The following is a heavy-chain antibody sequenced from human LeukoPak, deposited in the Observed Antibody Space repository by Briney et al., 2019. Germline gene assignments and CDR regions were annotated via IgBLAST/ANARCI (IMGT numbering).Heavy chain of an antibody. D-gene: IGHD6-19*01. J-gene: IGHJ4*02. V-gene: IGHV3-53*01. CDR3: ARQVAGPYYFDS. CDR2: IYSGGII. Sequence: GGSLRLSCAASGFTVSSNYMSWVRQAPGKGLDWFSVIYSGGIIYYADSVKGRFTISRDNSKNTLYLQMNSLRVEDTAVYYCARQVAGPYYFDSWGQGTLVTVSS. CDR1: GFTVSSNY.